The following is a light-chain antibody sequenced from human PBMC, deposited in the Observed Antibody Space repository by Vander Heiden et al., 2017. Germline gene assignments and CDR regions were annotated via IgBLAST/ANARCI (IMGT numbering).Light chain of an antibody. CDR2: ATS. V-gene: IGKV1-16*01. CDR1: EDINGY. J-gene: IGKJ5*01. Sequence: DIQMTQSPGSLSASVGDWVTITCRASEDINGYVAWVQQKSGKAPRSLIYATSRLHSGVPSRFSGSGSGTDFTLTISSLQPEDFATYYCQQYNSYPITFGQGTRLEIK. CDR3: QQYNSYPIT.